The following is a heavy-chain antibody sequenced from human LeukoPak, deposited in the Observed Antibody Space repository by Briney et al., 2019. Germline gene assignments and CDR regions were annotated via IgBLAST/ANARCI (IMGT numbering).Heavy chain of an antibody. Sequence: SETLSLTCTVSGGSINNYYWSWIRQPPGMGLEWIGYIYYSGSTNYNPSLKSRVTISVDTSKKQFSLNLSSVTAADTAVYYCARDLGTSTLWGQGTLVTVSS. D-gene: IGHD1-14*01. J-gene: IGHJ4*02. V-gene: IGHV4-59*01. CDR3: ARDLGTSTL. CDR2: IYYSGST. CDR1: GGSINNYY.